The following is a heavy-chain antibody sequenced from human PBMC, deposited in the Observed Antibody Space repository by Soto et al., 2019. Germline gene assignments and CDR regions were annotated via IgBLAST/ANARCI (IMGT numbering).Heavy chain of an antibody. Sequence: QVQLVQSGAEVKKPGASVKVSCKASGYTFTSYGISWVRQAPGQGLEWMGWISAYNSNTNYAQKLQGRVTMTTDTSTSTAYMELRSLRSDDTAVYYCARTISNPMVRGVLSPGDYWGLGTLVTVSS. J-gene: IGHJ4*02. CDR3: ARTISNPMVRGVLSPGDY. CDR2: ISAYNSNT. V-gene: IGHV1-18*01. CDR1: GYTFTSYG. D-gene: IGHD3-10*01.